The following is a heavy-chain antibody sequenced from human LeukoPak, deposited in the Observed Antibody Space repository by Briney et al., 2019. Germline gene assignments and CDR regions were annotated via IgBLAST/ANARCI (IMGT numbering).Heavy chain of an antibody. CDR3: ARGEFAKDGYNSPIYYYYGMDV. Sequence: PGGSLRLSCAASGFTFSSYGMHWVRQAPGKGLEWVAVIWYDGSNKYYADSVKGRFTISRDNSKNTLYLQMNSLRAEDTAVYYCARGEFAKDGYNSPIYYYYGMDVWGQGITVTVSS. CDR2: IWYDGSNK. J-gene: IGHJ6*02. CDR1: GFTFSSYG. V-gene: IGHV3-33*01. D-gene: IGHD5-24*01.